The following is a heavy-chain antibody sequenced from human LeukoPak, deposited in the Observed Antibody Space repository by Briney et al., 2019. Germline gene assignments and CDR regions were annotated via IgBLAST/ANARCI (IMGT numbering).Heavy chain of an antibody. CDR2: ISYDGSNK. D-gene: IGHD4/OR15-4a*01. Sequence: GGSLRLSCAASGFTFSSYGMHWVRQAPGKGLEWVAVISYDGSNKYYADSVKGRFTISRDNSKNTLYLQMNSLRAEDTAVYYCAKDFDYGDPWGQGTLVTVSS. J-gene: IGHJ5*02. CDR3: AKDFDYGDP. CDR1: GFTFSSYG. V-gene: IGHV3-30*18.